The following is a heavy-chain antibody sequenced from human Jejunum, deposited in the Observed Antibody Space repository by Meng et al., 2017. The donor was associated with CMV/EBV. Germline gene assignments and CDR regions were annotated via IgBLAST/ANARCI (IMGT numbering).Heavy chain of an antibody. CDR1: EISVTTNY. J-gene: IGHJ5*01. Sequence: QLVVSGGGLVQPGGSLRLSCAVSEISVTTNYMTWVRQTPGKGLEWVSVIYSGGDKTYYADSVKGRFTISRDSSRNTLYLQMTSLRAGDTALYYCARGAMSFESWGQGTLVTVSS. V-gene: IGHV3-66*01. CDR2: IYSGGDKT. CDR3: ARGAMSFES.